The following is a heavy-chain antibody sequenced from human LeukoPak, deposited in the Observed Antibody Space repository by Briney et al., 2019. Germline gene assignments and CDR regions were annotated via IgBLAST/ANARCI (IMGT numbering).Heavy chain of an antibody. CDR1: GGSISTYY. CDR3: ARVGNYYFDY. V-gene: IGHV4-59*01. CDR2: IYYTGST. J-gene: IGHJ4*02. D-gene: IGHD1-1*01. Sequence: KPSETLSLTCTVPGGSISTYYWSWIRQPPGKGLEWIGYIYYTGSTNYNLSLKSRVTISVDTSKNQFSLKLSSVTAADTAVYYCARVGNYYFDYWGQGTLVTVSS.